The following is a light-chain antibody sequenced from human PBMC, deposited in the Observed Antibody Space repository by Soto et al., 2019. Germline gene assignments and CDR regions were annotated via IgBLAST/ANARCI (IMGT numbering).Light chain of an antibody. V-gene: IGKV1-5*03. J-gene: IGKJ5*01. CDR1: QTISSW. CDR2: KAS. Sequence: DIQMTQSPSTLSGSVGDRVTITCRASQTISSWLAWYQQKPGKAPKLLIYKASTLKSGVPSRFSGSGSGTEFTLTISSLQPDDFATYYCQQANSFPITFGQGTRLVIK. CDR3: QQANSFPIT.